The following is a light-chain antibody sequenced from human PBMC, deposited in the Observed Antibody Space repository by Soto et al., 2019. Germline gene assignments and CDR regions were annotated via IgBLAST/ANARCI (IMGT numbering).Light chain of an antibody. V-gene: IGKV3-20*01. CDR1: QSVTSTS. CDR3: QQYATPPET. CDR2: GAS. J-gene: IGKJ1*01. Sequence: EIVLTQSPGTLSLSPGERATLSCRASQSVTSTSLAWYQQKPGQAPRILIYGASSRPTDIPARFSGSGSGTDFTLIISRLEPEDFAVYYCQQYATPPETVGQVTKVDI.